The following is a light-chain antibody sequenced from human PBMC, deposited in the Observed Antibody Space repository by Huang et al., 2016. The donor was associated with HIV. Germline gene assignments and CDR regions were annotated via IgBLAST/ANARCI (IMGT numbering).Light chain of an antibody. CDR3: QQVDTFPWT. CDR1: QGITNW. Sequence: DIQMTQSPSSVSASVGDRVTLTCRASQGITNWLAWYQQKLGKAPRLLIYGASSWESGVPSRFSGSGSGTDFTLTISSLQPEDFATYYCQQVDTFPWTFGQGTRVEIK. CDR2: GAS. V-gene: IGKV1-12*01. J-gene: IGKJ1*01.